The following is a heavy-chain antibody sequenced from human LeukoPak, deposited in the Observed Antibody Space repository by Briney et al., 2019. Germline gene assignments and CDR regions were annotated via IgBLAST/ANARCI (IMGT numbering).Heavy chain of an antibody. D-gene: IGHD3-22*01. CDR2: INPNSGGT. CDR1: GYTFTGYY. V-gene: IGHV1-2*02. J-gene: IGHJ5*02. CDR3: ARVVIRRHYESSGYYYDDP. Sequence: PSASVKVSCKASGYTFTGYYMHWVRQAPGQGLEWMGWINPNSGGTNYAQKFQGRVTMTRDTSISTAYMELSRLTSDDTALYYCARVVIRRHYESSGYYYDDPWGQGTLVTVSS.